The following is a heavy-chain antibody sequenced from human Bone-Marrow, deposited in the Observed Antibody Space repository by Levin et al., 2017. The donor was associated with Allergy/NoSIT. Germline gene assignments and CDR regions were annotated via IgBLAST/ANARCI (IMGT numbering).Heavy chain of an antibody. CDR3: ASHPRGVVAATNYFDY. D-gene: IGHD2-15*01. CDR2: IIPILGIA. Sequence: SVKVSCKASGGTFSSYAISWVRQAPGQGLEWMGRIIPILGIANYAQKFQGRVTITADKSTSTAYMELSSLRSEDTAVYYCASHPRGVVAATNYFDYWGQGTLVTVSS. J-gene: IGHJ4*02. V-gene: IGHV1-69*04. CDR1: GGTFSSYA.